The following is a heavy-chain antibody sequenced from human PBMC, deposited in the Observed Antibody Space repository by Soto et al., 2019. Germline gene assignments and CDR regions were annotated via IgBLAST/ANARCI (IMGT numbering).Heavy chain of an antibody. V-gene: IGHV4-34*01. Sequence: SETLSLTCAVYGGSFSGYYWSWIRQPPGKGLEWIGEINHSGSTNYNPSLKSRVTISVDTSKNQFSLKLSSVTAADTALYYCARGPPDFMELGNIMITFGGVIVTSAFDIWGQGTMVTVSS. CDR1: GGSFSGYY. D-gene: IGHD3-16*02. J-gene: IGHJ3*02. CDR2: INHSGST. CDR3: ARGPPDFMELGNIMITFGGVIVTSAFDI.